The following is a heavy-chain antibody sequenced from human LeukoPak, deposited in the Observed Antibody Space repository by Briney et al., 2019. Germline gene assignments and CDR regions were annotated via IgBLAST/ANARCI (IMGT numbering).Heavy chain of an antibody. CDR2: IYSGGST. CDR3: ARDGWGMDV. V-gene: IGHV3-66*01. J-gene: IGHJ6*02. Sequence: PGGSLRLSCVASGFAVSSNYMSWVRQAPGKGLEWLSVIYSGGSTYYADSVKGRFSISRDKSKNTLFLQMNSLRVDDTAVYYCARDGWGMDVWGQGTTVTVSS. D-gene: IGHD3-10*01. CDR1: GFAVSSNY.